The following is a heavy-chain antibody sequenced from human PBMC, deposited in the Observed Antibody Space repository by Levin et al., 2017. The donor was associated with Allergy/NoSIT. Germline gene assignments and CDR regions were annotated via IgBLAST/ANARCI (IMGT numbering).Heavy chain of an antibody. Sequence: LSLTCAASGFTFSSYAMSWVRQAPGKGLEWVSAISGSGGSTYYADSVKGRFTISRDNSKNTLYLQMNSLRAEDTAVYYCAKVAGYDGDYAFDIWGQGTMVTVSS. D-gene: IGHD4-17*01. V-gene: IGHV3-23*01. CDR1: GFTFSSYA. CDR3: AKVAGYDGDYAFDI. CDR2: ISGSGGST. J-gene: IGHJ3*02.